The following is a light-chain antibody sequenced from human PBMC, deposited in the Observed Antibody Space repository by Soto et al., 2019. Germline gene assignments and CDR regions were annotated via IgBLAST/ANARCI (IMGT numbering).Light chain of an antibody. V-gene: IGLV2-23*02. J-gene: IGLJ3*02. CDR2: EVN. Sequence: QSALTQPASVSGTPGQSITISCTGTNSDVGKYDFVSWYQHYPDKAPKFIIYEVNKRPSGVSHRFSGSKSGSTASLTISGLQAEDEAHYFCCSYTSSETVVFGGGTKLTFL. CDR3: CSYTSSETVV. CDR1: NSDVGKYDF.